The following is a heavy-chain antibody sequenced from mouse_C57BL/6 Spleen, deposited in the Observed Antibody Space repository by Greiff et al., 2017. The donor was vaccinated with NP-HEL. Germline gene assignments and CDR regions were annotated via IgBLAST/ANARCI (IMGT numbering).Heavy chain of an antibody. CDR1: GYTFTSYW. CDR3: ARRGPDSNYFDY. D-gene: IGHD2-5*01. V-gene: IGHV1-69*01. CDR2: IDPSDSYT. Sequence: QVQLKQPGAELVMPGASVKLSCKASGYTFTSYWMHWVKQRPGQGLEWIGEIDPSDSYTNYNQKFKGKSTLTVDKSSSTAYMQLSSLTSEDSAVYYCARRGPDSNYFDYWGQGTTLTVSS. J-gene: IGHJ2*01.